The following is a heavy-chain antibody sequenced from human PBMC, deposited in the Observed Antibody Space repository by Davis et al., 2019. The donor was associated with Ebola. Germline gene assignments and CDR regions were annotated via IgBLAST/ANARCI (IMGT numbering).Heavy chain of an antibody. D-gene: IGHD2-2*01. CDR1: GGSISSSNW. CDR3: ARDPYCSSTSCYAGAGY. CDR2: IYYSGST. V-gene: IGHV4-4*02. J-gene: IGHJ4*02. Sequence: SETLSLTCAVSGGSISSSNWWSWVRQPPGKGLEWIGYIYYSGSTNYNPSLKSRVTISVDTSKNQFSLKLSSVTAADTAVYYCARDPYCSSTSCYAGAGYWGQGTLVTVSS.